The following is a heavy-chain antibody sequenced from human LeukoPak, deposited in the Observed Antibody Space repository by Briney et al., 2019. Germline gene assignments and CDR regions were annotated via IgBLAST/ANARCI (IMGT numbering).Heavy chain of an antibody. CDR3: AKDRSSATSCSNY. D-gene: IGHD2-2*01. Sequence: GGSLRLSWAASGXNFSNYAMTWVRQAPGKGLEWVSAITGSSSNTYYADSVKGRFTISRDNSKNMLCLELNSLTVEDTAIYYCAKDRSSATSCSNYWGRGTLVTVSS. J-gene: IGHJ4*02. V-gene: IGHV3-23*01. CDR1: GXNFSNYA. CDR2: ITGSSSNT.